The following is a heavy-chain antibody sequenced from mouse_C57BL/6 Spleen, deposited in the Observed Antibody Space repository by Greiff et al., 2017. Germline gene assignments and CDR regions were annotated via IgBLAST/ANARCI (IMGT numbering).Heavy chain of an antibody. CDR3: ARIVTLDY. CDR2: INPNNGGT. J-gene: IGHJ2*01. V-gene: IGHV1-26*01. Sequence: EVQLQQSGPELVKPGASVKISCKASGYTFTDYYMNWVKQSHGKSLEWIGDINPNNGGTSYNQKFKGKATLTVDKSSSTAYMELRSLTSEDSAVYYCARIVTLDYWGQGTTLTVSS. D-gene: IGHD2-5*01. CDR1: GYTFTDYY.